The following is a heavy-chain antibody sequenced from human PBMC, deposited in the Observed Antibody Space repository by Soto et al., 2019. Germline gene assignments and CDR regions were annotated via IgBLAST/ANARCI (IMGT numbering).Heavy chain of an antibody. Sequence: GGSLRLSCAASGFTFSSYGMHWVRQAPGKGLEWVAVISYDGSNKYYADSVKGRFTISRDNSKNTLYLQMNSLRAGDTAVYYCAKGGCGGDCYPSSGAFDIWGQGTMVTVSS. CDR3: AKGGCGGDCYPSSGAFDI. J-gene: IGHJ3*02. V-gene: IGHV3-30*18. CDR1: GFTFSSYG. CDR2: ISYDGSNK. D-gene: IGHD2-21*02.